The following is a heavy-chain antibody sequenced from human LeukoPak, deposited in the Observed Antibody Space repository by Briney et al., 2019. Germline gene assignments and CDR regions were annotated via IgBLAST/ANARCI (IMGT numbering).Heavy chain of an antibody. CDR1: GLTVSSNY. Sequence: GGSLRLSCAASGLTVSSNYMSWVRQAPGRGLEWVSLIYSGGNTYYADSVRGRFTISRDNSKNTLYLQMNSLSAEDTAVYYCARTSVSGDGYKVGYFDYWGQGTLVTVSS. CDR3: ARTSVSGDGYKVGYFDY. J-gene: IGHJ4*02. CDR2: IYSGGNT. D-gene: IGHD5-24*01. V-gene: IGHV3-53*01.